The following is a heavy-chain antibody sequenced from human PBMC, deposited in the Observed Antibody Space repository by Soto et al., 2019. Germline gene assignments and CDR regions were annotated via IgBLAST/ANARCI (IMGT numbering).Heavy chain of an antibody. CDR1: GFTFDAYG. Sequence: AGGSLRLSCVASGFTFDAYGMSWVRQVAGSGLEWVSNINWNGISTDYADSVRGRFTISRDNAKNSLYLQMSSLRAEDTALYYCARELSGGYLNFDYWGQGALVTVSS. CDR2: INWNGIST. V-gene: IGHV3-20*04. CDR3: ARELSGGYLNFDY. J-gene: IGHJ4*02. D-gene: IGHD1-26*01.